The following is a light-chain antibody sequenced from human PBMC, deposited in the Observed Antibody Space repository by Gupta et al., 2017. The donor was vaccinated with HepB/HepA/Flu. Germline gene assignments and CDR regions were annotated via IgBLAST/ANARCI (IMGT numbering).Light chain of an antibody. Sequence: ALTQPASVPGSPGQSITISCTGTSSDVGGYNSVSWYQQHTGKAPKLMIYDVSNRPSGVSNRFSGSKSGNTASLTISGLQAEDEADYYCSSYTSSSTSVVFGGGTKLTVL. V-gene: IGLV2-14*03. CDR2: DVS. J-gene: IGLJ2*01. CDR3: SSYTSSSTSVV. CDR1: SSDVGGYNS.